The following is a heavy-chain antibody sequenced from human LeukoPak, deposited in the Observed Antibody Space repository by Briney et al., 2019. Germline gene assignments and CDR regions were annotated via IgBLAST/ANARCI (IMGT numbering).Heavy chain of an antibody. CDR3: ARQHLGCCSAGNCYSDD. D-gene: IGHD2-15*01. V-gene: IGHV5-51*01. Sequence: GESLKISCKGSGYSFTTYWIGWVRQMPGKGLEWMGIIYPGDSDTRYSPSFQGQVTISADKSISTAYLQWSSLKASDTAMYYCARQHLGCCSAGNCYSDDWGQGTLVTVSS. J-gene: IGHJ4*02. CDR1: GYSFTTYW. CDR2: IYPGDSDT.